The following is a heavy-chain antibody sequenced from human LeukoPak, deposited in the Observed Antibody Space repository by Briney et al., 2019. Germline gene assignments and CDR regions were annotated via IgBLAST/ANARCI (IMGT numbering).Heavy chain of an antibody. J-gene: IGHJ4*02. V-gene: IGHV4-34*01. CDR1: GGSFSAYY. CDR3: ARDEYSTSFPDY. CDR2: INHSGST. Sequence: WETLSLTCAVYGGSFSAYYWSWIRQPPGKGLEWIGEINHSGSTKYNPSLKSRVTISGDTSKNQFSLKLSSVTAADTAVYYCARDEYSTSFPDYWGQGTLVTVSS. D-gene: IGHD6-6*01.